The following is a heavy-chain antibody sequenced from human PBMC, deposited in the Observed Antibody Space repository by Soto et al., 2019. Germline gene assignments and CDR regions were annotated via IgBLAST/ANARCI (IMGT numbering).Heavy chain of an antibody. J-gene: IGHJ4*02. Sequence: EVQVVESGGGLVQPGGSLRLSFAVSGFTFSGFWMSWVRQAPGQGLEWVANIKEDGSDKYYVDSVKGRFTISRDNAKNSLHLQMNSLGAEDKAVYYCASEIPAGTLDYWGQGTLVTVSS. CDR2: IKEDGSDK. CDR1: GFTFSGFW. V-gene: IGHV3-7*01. CDR3: ASEIPAGTLDY. D-gene: IGHD2-2*01.